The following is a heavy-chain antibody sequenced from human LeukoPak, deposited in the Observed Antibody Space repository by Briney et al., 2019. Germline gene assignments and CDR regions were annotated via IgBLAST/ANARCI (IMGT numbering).Heavy chain of an antibody. CDR3: ARLRGFFH. CDR1: GVSISRSNSY. Sequence: PSETLSLTCTVSGVSISRSNSYWGWIRQPAGKGLEWIGSIYYSGSTYYNPSLKSRVTISVDTSKNQFSLKLSSVTAADTAVYYCARLRGFFHWGQGTLVTVSS. V-gene: IGHV4-39*01. J-gene: IGHJ4*02. D-gene: IGHD3-10*01. CDR2: IYYSGST.